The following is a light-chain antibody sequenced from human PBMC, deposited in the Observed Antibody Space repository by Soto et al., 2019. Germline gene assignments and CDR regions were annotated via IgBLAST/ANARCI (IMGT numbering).Light chain of an antibody. Sequence: QSALTQPAAVSGSPGQSITISCTGTSSDGGGYNYVSWYQQHPGKAPKLMIFDVSNRPSGVSNRFSGSKSGNTASLTISGLQAEDEADYYCSSYTCSSTLYVFGTGTKLTVL. CDR1: SSDGGGYNY. CDR2: DVS. V-gene: IGLV2-14*01. J-gene: IGLJ1*01. CDR3: SSYTCSSTLYV.